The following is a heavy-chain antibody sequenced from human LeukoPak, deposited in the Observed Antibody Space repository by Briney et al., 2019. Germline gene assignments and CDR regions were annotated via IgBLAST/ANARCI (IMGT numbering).Heavy chain of an antibody. J-gene: IGHJ3*02. CDR3: AKKGSGWNDAFDI. D-gene: IGHD6-19*01. Sequence: GGSLRLSCAASGFTFSSYAMSWVRQAPGKGLEWVSAISGSGGSTYYADSVKGRFTISRDNSKNTLYLQMNSLRAEDTAVYCCAKKGSGWNDAFDIWGQGTMVTVSS. CDR1: GFTFSSYA. CDR2: ISGSGGST. V-gene: IGHV3-23*01.